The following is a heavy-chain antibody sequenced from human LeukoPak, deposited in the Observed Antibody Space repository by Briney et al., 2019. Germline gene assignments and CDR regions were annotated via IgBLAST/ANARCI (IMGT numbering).Heavy chain of an antibody. CDR1: GGSFSGYY. CDR2: ILQSGNT. V-gene: IGHV4-34*12. CDR3: AGAARPGEEVWY. J-gene: IGHJ4*02. D-gene: IGHD6-6*01. Sequence: SETLSLTCAVYGGSFSGYYWNWIRQPPGKGLEWIGEILQSGNTYYNPSLKSRVTVSLDTSKNQFSLKLTSVTAADTAVYYCAGAARPGEEVWYWGQGTLVTVSS.